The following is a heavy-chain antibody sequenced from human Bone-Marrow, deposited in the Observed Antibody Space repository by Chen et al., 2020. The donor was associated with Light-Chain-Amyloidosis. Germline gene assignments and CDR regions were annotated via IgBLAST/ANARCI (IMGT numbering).Heavy chain of an antibody. Sequence: EVQLVESGGDLAKPGGSLRLSCATSGFTFFSTWMSWVRQAPGKGLEWVARIKPKSDGETTDYAAPVKGRFTISRDDSKNMLYLQMNSLKVEDIAVYYCAIDDYYDKSGTRDSDFSDYWGQGTLVSVSS. V-gene: IGHV3-15*01. D-gene: IGHD3-22*01. CDR3: AIDDYYDKSGTRDSDFSDY. J-gene: IGHJ4*02. CDR2: IKPKSDGETT. CDR1: GFTFFSTW.